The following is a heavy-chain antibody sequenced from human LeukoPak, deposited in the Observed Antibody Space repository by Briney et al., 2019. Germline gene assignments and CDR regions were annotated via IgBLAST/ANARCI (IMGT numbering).Heavy chain of an antibody. CDR3: ARGQYYYDSSGTNLFDY. V-gene: IGHV4-59*12. CDR2: IYYSGST. Sequence: SETLSLTCTVSGGSISSYYWSWIRQPPGKGLEWIGYIYYSGSTNYNPSLKSRVTMSVDTSKNQFSLKLSSVTAADTAVYYCARGQYYYDSSGTNLFDYWGQGTLVTVSS. CDR1: GGSISSYY. J-gene: IGHJ4*02. D-gene: IGHD3-22*01.